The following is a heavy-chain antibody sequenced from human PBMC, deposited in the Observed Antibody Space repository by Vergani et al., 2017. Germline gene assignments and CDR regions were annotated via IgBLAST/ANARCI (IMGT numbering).Heavy chain of an antibody. D-gene: IGHD6-13*01. V-gene: IGHV3-30*04. Sequence: QVQLVESGGGVVQPGRSLRLSCAASGFTFSSYAMHWVRQAPGKGLEWVAVISYDGSNKYYADSVKGRFTISRDNSENTLYLQMNSLRAEDTAVYYCARDIWGSSWYGGSAFDIWGQGTMVTVSS. CDR3: ARDIWGSSWYGGSAFDI. CDR2: ISYDGSNK. J-gene: IGHJ3*02. CDR1: GFTFSSYA.